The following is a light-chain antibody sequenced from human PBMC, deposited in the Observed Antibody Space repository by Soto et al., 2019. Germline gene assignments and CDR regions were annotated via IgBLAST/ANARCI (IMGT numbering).Light chain of an antibody. CDR3: AAWDDSLSGVV. J-gene: IGLJ3*02. Sequence: QSVLTQPPSASGTPGQTVTISSSGSSSNIGTNYVSWYQQLPGTAPKLLIYGNNQRPSGVPDRFSGSRSGTSASLAISGLRSEDEADYYCAAWDDSLSGVVFGGGTQVTVL. CDR2: GNN. V-gene: IGLV1-47*01. CDR1: SSNIGTNY.